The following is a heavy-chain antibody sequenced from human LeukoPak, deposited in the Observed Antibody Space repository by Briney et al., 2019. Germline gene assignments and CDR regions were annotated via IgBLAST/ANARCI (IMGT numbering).Heavy chain of an antibody. V-gene: IGHV1-69*05. D-gene: IGHD6-13*01. J-gene: IGHJ6*03. CDR2: IIPIFGTA. Sequence: SVKVSCKASGGTFSSYAIRWVRQAPGQGLEWMGRIIPIFGTANYAQKFQGRVTITTDESTSTACMELSSLRSEDTAVYYCARDIAAAGTKQARYYCYMDVWGKGTTVTVSS. CDR3: ARDIAAAGTKQARYYCYMDV. CDR1: GGTFSSYA.